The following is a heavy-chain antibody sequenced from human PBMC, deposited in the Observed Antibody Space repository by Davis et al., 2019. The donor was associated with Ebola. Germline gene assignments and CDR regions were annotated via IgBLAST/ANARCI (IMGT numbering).Heavy chain of an antibody. D-gene: IGHD4-17*01. CDR2: IVVGSGNT. V-gene: IGHV1-58*01. Sequence: AASVKVSCKASGFTFTSSAVQWVRQARGQRLEWIGWIVVGSGNTNYAQKFQERVTITRDMSTSTAYMELSSLRSEDTAVYYCAAMTTVTGKGYYYYGMDVWGKGTTVTVSS. CDR1: GFTFTSSA. CDR3: AAMTTVTGKGYYYYGMDV. J-gene: IGHJ6*04.